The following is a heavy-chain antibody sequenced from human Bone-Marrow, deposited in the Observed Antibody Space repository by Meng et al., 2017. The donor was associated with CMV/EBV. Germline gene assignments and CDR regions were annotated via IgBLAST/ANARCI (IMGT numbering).Heavy chain of an antibody. CDR1: GFTFSSYA. D-gene: IGHD3-10*01. CDR2: IRHDGSDN. CDR3: AKDRPPFGRDTPFFDS. Sequence: GESLKISCAASGFTFSSYAMNWVRQAPGKGLEWVSYIRHDGSDNYYADSVKGRFTISRDNSNNTLYLQMNSLRLEDTAVYYCAKDRPPFGRDTPFFDSRGQGTLVTVSS. J-gene: IGHJ4*02. V-gene: IGHV3-30*02.